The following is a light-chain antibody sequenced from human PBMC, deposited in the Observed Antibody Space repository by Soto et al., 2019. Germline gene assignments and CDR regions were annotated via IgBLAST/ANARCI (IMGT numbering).Light chain of an antibody. CDR1: QSISSF. Sequence: DIQITQSPSSLSASVGDRVTITCRASQSISSFLTWYQQKAGKAPKLLIYDASNLETGVPSRFSGSGSGTDFTFTISSLQPEDIATYYCQQYDNLPLTFGGGTKVDIK. V-gene: IGKV1-33*01. CDR3: QQYDNLPLT. CDR2: DAS. J-gene: IGKJ4*01.